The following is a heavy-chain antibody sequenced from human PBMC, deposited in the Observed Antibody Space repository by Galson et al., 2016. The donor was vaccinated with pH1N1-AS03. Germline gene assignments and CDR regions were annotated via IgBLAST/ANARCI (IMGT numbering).Heavy chain of an antibody. CDR2: ISGDNGNT. Sequence: SVKVSCKASGYTFTSYGISWVRQAPGQGLEWMGWISGDNGNTNYAQKFQGRVTMTTDTSTSTAYMELRSLRSDDTAVLYCARDLGGGIIKEAYWGQGTLVTVSS. CDR3: ARDLGGGIIKEAY. V-gene: IGHV1-18*04. J-gene: IGHJ4*02. CDR1: GYTFTSYG. D-gene: IGHD3-10*01.